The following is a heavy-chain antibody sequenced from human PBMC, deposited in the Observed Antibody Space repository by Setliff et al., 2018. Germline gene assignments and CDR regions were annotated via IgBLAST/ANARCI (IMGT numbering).Heavy chain of an antibody. D-gene: IGHD3-9*01. CDR3: ARDLRYFDWLIENWYFDL. CDR1: GGSISSGDYY. J-gene: IGHJ2*01. Sequence: PSETLSLTCTVSGGSISSGDYYWSWVRQPPGKGLEWIGYIYYSGSTNYNPSLKSRVTMSVDTSKNQFSLKLSSVTAADTAVYYCARDLRYFDWLIENWYFDLWGRGTLVTVSS. CDR2: IYYSGST. V-gene: IGHV4-61*08.